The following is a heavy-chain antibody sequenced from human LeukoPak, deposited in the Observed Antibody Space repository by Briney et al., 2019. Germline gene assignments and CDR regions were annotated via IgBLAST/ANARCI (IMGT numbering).Heavy chain of an antibody. CDR3: ARDGF. CDR1: GFTFSTYS. V-gene: IGHV3-53*01. J-gene: IGHJ4*02. Sequence: GSLRLSCAASGFTFSTYSMNWVRQAPGKGLEWVSVIYSAGSTFYTDSVKGRFTISRDNSKNTLYLQMNSLRAEDTAVYYCARDGFWGQGTLVTVSS. CDR2: IYSAGST.